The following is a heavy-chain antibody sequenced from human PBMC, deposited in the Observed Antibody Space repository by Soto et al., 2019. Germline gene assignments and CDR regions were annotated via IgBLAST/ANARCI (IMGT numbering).Heavy chain of an antibody. CDR2: IWYDGSNK. D-gene: IGHD6-19*01. CDR1: GFTFSSYG. J-gene: IGHJ4*02. V-gene: IGHV3-33*01. Sequence: QVQLVESGGGVVQPGRSLRLSCAASGFTFSSYGMQWVRQAPGKGLEWVAVIWYDGSNKYYADSVKGRFTISRDNSKNTLYLQMNSLRAEDTAVYYCARTNSSGFYFYYGGQGTLVTVSS. CDR3: ARTNSSGFYFYY.